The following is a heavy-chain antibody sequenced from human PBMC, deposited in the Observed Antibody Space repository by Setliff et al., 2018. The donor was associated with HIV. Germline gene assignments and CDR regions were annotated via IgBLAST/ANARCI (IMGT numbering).Heavy chain of an antibody. Sequence: PSETLSLTCTVSGDSISSTGYYWGWIRQPPGKGLEWIGNIYYTGGTYYNPSLKSRVTISVDTSKNQFSLKLSSLTAADTAVYYCARTIVVVVAATGGFDYWGQGTLVTAPQ. CDR2: IYYTGGT. J-gene: IGHJ4*02. CDR1: GDSISSTGYY. D-gene: IGHD2-15*01. V-gene: IGHV4-39*01. CDR3: ARTIVVVVAATGGFDY.